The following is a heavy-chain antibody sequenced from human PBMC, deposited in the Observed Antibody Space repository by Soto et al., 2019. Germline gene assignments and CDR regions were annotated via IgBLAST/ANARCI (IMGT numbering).Heavy chain of an antibody. CDR3: AKYIRPFCSGGSCYFDY. Sequence: LRLSCAASGFTFSSYAMSWVRQAPGKGLEWVSAISGSGGSTYYADSVKGRFTISRDNSKNTLYLQMNSLRAEDTAVYYCAKYIRPFCSGGSCYFDYWGQGTLVTVSS. CDR1: GFTFSSYA. V-gene: IGHV3-23*01. J-gene: IGHJ4*02. D-gene: IGHD2-15*01. CDR2: ISGSGGST.